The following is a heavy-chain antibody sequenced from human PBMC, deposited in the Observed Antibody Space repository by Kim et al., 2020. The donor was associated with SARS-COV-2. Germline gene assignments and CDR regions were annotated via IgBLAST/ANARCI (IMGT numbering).Heavy chain of an antibody. V-gene: IGHV3-33*05. CDR1: GFTFSSYG. CDR3: ARPRGGYYSAPFDY. D-gene: IGHD3-22*01. CDR2: ISYDGSNK. J-gene: IGHJ4*02. Sequence: GGSLRLSCAASGFTFSSYGMHWVRQAPGKGLEWVAVISYDGSNKYYADSVKGRFTISRDNSKNTLYLQMNSLRAEDTAVYYCARPRGGYYSAPFDYWGQG.